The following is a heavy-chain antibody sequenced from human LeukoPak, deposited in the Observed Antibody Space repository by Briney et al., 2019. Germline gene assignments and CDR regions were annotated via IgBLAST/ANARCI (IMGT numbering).Heavy chain of an antibody. CDR2: INHSGST. V-gene: IGHV4-34*01. J-gene: IGHJ4*02. CDR3: ARIHRYCSGGACYVLDN. CDR1: GGSFSGYY. D-gene: IGHD2-15*01. Sequence: SETLSLTCAVYGGSFSGYYWSWIRQPPGKGLEWIGEINHSGSTNYNPSLKSRITISVDTSRNQFSLQLSSVTAADTAVYYCARIHRYCSGGACYVLDNWGQGTLVAVSS.